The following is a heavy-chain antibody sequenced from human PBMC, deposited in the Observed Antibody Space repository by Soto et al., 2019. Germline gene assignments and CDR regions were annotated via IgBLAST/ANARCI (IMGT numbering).Heavy chain of an antibody. CDR1: GYIFSANY. D-gene: IGHD3-3*01. CDR2: INPHSGAT. Sequence: GASVKVSCKASGYIFSANYIHWVRQAPGQGLEWLGWINPHSGATNYAQKFLGRVTMSADTSASTAYMDLARLKSDDTAVYYCARATVRYDFWSGYNWFDPWGQGTLVTVSS. J-gene: IGHJ5*02. CDR3: ARATVRYDFWSGYNWFDP. V-gene: IGHV1-2*02.